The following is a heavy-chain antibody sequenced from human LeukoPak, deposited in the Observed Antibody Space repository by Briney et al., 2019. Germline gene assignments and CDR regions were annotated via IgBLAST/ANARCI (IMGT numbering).Heavy chain of an antibody. D-gene: IGHD3-22*01. V-gene: IGHV3-23*01. CDR1: GFTFSNYA. CDR2: ITGGGRST. CDR3: AREEPSSGLFDY. J-gene: IGHJ4*02. Sequence: GGSLTLSCPASGFTFSNYAMNWVRPAPGRGLDGVSAITGGGRSTYYADSVKGRFTISRDNSKNTLYLQMNSLRAEDTAVYYCAREEPSSGLFDYWGQGTLVTVSS.